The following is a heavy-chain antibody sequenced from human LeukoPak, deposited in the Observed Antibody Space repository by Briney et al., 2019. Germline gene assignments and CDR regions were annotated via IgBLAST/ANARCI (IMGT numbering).Heavy chain of an antibody. V-gene: IGHV1-46*01. CDR2: INPSGGST. J-gene: IGHJ4*02. CDR3: ARLQPQLAYYFDY. CDR1: GDTFTSYY. Sequence: ASVKVSCKASGDTFTSYYMNWGRQSPGQGLEGMGVINPSGGSTSNEQKFQGRVTMPTDMSTSTVYMELSSLRSEDTAVYYCARLQPQLAYYFDYWGQGTLVTVSS. D-gene: IGHD6-13*01.